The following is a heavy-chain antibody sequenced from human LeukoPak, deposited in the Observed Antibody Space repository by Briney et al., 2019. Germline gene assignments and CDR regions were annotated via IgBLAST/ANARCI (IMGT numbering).Heavy chain of an antibody. CDR1: GDSVSSNSAA. V-gene: IGHV6-1*01. Sequence: SQTLSLTCAISGDSVSSNSAAWNCIRQSPSRGIEWLGRTYYTSKWKNEYAEAVKSRITISPDTYKNQFSLQINSVTPEDTAVYYCARGFFASGWAYWGQGTLDSVPS. CDR2: TYYTSKWKN. CDR3: ARGFFASGWAY. D-gene: IGHD6-19*01. J-gene: IGHJ4*02.